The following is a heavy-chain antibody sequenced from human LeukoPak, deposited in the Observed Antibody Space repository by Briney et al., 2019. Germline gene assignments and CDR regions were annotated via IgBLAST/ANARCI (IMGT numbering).Heavy chain of an antibody. CDR3: ARDDYYDSSATSDY. D-gene: IGHD3-22*01. V-gene: IGHV3-30*04. J-gene: IGHJ4*02. CDR2: ISYDGSNK. CDR1: GFTFSSYA. Sequence: PGGSLRLSCAASGFTFSSYAMHWVRQAPGKGLEWVAVISYDGSNKYYADSVKGRFTISRDNAKNSLYLQMNSLRAEDTAVYYCARDDYYDSSATSDYWGQGTLVTVSS.